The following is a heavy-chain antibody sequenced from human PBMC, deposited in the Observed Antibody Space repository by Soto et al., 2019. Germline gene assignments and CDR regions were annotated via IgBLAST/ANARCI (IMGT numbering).Heavy chain of an antibody. Sequence: SVKVSCKASGGTFSIYAISWVRQAPGQGLEWMGRVIPMLNVPNYAQKFQGRVTMTRDTSTSTVYMELSSLRSEDTAVYYCARVNYYGSGSYEPTYYFDYWGQGTLVTVSS. CDR2: VIPMLNVP. D-gene: IGHD3-10*01. V-gene: IGHV1-69*04. CDR3: ARVNYYGSGSYEPTYYFDY. CDR1: GGTFSIYA. J-gene: IGHJ4*02.